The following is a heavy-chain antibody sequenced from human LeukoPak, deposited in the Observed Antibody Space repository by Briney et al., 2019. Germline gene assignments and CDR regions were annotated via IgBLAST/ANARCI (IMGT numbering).Heavy chain of an antibody. CDR3: AREGDSSGWYYPFDY. Sequence: SETLSLTCTVSGGSISSYYWSWIRQPAGEGLEWIGRIYTSESTNYNPSLKSRVTMSVDTSKNQFSLKLSSVTAADTAVYYCAREGDSSGWYYPFDYWGQGTLVTVSS. J-gene: IGHJ4*02. V-gene: IGHV4-4*07. D-gene: IGHD6-13*01. CDR2: IYTSEST. CDR1: GGSISSYY.